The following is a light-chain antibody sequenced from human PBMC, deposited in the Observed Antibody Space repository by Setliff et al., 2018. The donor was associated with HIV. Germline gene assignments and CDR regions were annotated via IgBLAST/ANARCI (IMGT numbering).Light chain of an antibody. CDR1: SSDVGGYYC. J-gene: IGLJ1*01. CDR3: SSYTTSSTLYV. V-gene: IGLV2-14*03. CDR2: DVI. Sequence: QSALTQPPSVSGSPGQSITISCTGISSDVGGYYCVSWYQQHPGKAPKLMIYDVINRPSGVSNRFSGSRSGNTASLTISGLQVEDEADYYCSSYTTSSTLYVFGPGTKVTVL.